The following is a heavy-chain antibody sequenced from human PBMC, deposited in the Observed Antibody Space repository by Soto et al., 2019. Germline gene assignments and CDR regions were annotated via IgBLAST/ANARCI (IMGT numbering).Heavy chain of an antibody. CDR1: GDSVSSNSAA. CDR2: TYYRSKWYN. J-gene: IGHJ6*03. Sequence: SQTLSLTCAISGDSVSSNSAAWNWIRQSPSRGHEWLGRTYYRSKWYNDYAVSVKSRITINPDTSKNQYSLQLISVSPEYTDVYYCARWEKALYYYYFMDVWGKGTTVTVSS. V-gene: IGHV6-1*01. CDR3: ARWEKALYYYYFMDV. D-gene: IGHD1-26*01.